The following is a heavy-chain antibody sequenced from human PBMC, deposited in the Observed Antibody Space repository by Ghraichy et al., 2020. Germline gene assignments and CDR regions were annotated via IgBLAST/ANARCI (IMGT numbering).Heavy chain of an antibody. CDR3: AKLSDPQFDY. CDR1: GFNLTNFG. CDR2: ISYDGTEK. V-gene: IGHV3-30*18. D-gene: IGHD2-21*02. J-gene: IGHJ4*02. Sequence: GGSLTLSCEASGFNLTNFGMHWVRQAPGKGLEWVAVISYDGTEKYYADSVKGRFAISRDNSKNTLYLEMNSLRPEDTAVYFCAKLSDPQFDYWGQGTLVIVSS.